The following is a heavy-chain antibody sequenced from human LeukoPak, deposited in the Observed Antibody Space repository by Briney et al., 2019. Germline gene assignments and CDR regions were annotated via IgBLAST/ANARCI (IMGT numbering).Heavy chain of an antibody. J-gene: IGHJ4*02. V-gene: IGHV4-34*01. Sequence: PSETLSLTCAVYGGSFSGYYWSWIRQPPGKGLEWMGEINHSGSTNYNPSLKRRVSISVDTSKNQFSLKLSSVTAADTAVYYCARASMAVPGLDYWGQGTLVTVSS. CDR2: INHSGST. D-gene: IGHD6-19*01. CDR1: GGSFSGYY. CDR3: ARASMAVPGLDY.